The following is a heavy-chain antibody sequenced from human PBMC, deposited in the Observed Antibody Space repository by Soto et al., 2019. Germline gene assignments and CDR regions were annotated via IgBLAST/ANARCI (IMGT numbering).Heavy chain of an antibody. CDR2: ISGSGGST. Sequence: EVQLLESGGGLVQPGGSLRLSCAASGFTFSSYAMSWVRQAPGKGLEWVSAISGSGGSTYYADSVKGRFTSSRDNSKNTLYRQMNSLRAEDTAVYYCAKDDMITFGGVINYWGQGTLVTVSS. J-gene: IGHJ4*02. D-gene: IGHD3-16*01. CDR3: AKDDMITFGGVINY. CDR1: GFTFSSYA. V-gene: IGHV3-23*01.